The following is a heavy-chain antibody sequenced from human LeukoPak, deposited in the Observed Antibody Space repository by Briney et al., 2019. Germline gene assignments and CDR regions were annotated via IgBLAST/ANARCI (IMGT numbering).Heavy chain of an antibody. V-gene: IGHV3-48*01. CDR1: GFAFSSSG. CDR2: ISGSSDII. CDR3: ARDRGMVDV. J-gene: IGHJ6*04. Sequence: GGSLRLSCEASGFAFSSSGMNWVRQAPGKGLEWVPYISGSSDIIYYTDSVKGRFTTSRDNAKNSLYLQMNSLRAEDTAVYYCARDRGMVDVWGKGTTVTVSS. D-gene: IGHD2-8*01.